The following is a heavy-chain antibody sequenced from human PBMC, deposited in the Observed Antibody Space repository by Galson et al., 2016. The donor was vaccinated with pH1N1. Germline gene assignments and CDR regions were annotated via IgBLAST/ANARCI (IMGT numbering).Heavy chain of an antibody. CDR3: ARVNHYYYYGMDV. Sequence: SLRLSCAASGFTFSSYSMNWVRQAPGKGLEWVSYISSSSSTIYYAGSVKGRFTISRDNAKNSLYLQMNSLRAEDTAAYYCARVNHYYYYGMDVWGQGTTVTVSS. CDR1: GFTFSSYS. V-gene: IGHV3-48*01. CDR2: ISSSSSTI. D-gene: IGHD1-14*01. J-gene: IGHJ6*02.